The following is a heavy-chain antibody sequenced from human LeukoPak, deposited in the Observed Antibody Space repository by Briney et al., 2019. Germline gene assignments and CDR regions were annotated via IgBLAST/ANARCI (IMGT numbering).Heavy chain of an antibody. J-gene: IGHJ4*02. CDR2: ILYSGST. Sequence: SETLSLTCTVSGGSISSSYWSWIRQPPGKGLEWVGYILYSGSTNYNPSLKSRVSMSVDTSKNQFSLKLTSVTAADTAVYYCARDYRGTFDYWGQGTLVTVSS. CDR1: GGSISSSY. D-gene: IGHD1-7*01. CDR3: ARDYRGTFDY. V-gene: IGHV4-59*01.